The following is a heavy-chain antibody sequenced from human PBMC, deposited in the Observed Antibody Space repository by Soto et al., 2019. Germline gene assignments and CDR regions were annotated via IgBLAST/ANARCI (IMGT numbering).Heavy chain of an antibody. CDR1: GYTFTSYY. J-gene: IGHJ6*02. Sequence: ASVKVSCKASGYTFTSYYMHWVRQAPGQGLEWMGIINPSGGSTSYAQKFQGRATMTRDTSTSTVYMELSSLRSEDTAVYYCARFHKEILEWSTPLSYYYYYGMDVWGQGTTVTVSS. D-gene: IGHD3-3*01. CDR3: ARFHKEILEWSTPLSYYYYYGMDV. V-gene: IGHV1-46*01. CDR2: INPSGGST.